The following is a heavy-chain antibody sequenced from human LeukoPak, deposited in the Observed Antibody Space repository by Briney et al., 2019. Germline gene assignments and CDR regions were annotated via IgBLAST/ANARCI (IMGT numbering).Heavy chain of an antibody. V-gene: IGHV3-30*02. D-gene: IGHD1-26*01. CDR2: IRYDGSNK. Sequence: PGGSLRLSCAASGFTFSSYGMHWVRQAPGKGLEWVAFIRYDGSNKYYADSVKGRFTISRDNSTNTLYLQMNSLRAEDTAVYYCAKDPRALIVGATPYFDYWGQGTLVTVSS. J-gene: IGHJ4*02. CDR1: GFTFSSYG. CDR3: AKDPRALIVGATPYFDY.